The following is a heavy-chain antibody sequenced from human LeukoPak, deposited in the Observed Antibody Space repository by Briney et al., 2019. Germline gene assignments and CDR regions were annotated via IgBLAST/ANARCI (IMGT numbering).Heavy chain of an antibody. CDR1: GGSISSYY. D-gene: IGHD3-22*01. V-gene: IGHV4-59*01. CDR3: ARIGGYDSSGYLLDY. CDR2: IYYSGST. J-gene: IGHJ4*02. Sequence: PSETLSLTCTVSGGSISSYYWSWIRRPPGRGLEWIGYIYYSGSTNYNPSLKSRVTISVDTSKNQFSLKLSSVTAADTAVYYCARIGGYDSSGYLLDYWGQGTLVTVSS.